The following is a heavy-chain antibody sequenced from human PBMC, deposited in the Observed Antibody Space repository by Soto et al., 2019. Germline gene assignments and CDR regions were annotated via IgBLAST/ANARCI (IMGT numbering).Heavy chain of an antibody. Sequence: SETLSLTCTVSGGSVSSGSYYWSWIRQPPGKGLEWIGYIYYSGSTNYNPSLKSRVTISVDTSKNQFSLKLSSVTAADTAVYYCAREGLGYCTNGVCIGMDVWGQGTTVTV. D-gene: IGHD2-8*01. CDR2: IYYSGST. J-gene: IGHJ6*02. V-gene: IGHV4-61*01. CDR3: AREGLGYCTNGVCIGMDV. CDR1: GGSVSSGSYY.